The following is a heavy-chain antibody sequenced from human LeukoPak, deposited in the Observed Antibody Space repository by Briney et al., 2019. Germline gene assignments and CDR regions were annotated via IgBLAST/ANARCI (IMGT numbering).Heavy chain of an antibody. CDR3: ARGPPVTTEY. J-gene: IGHJ4*02. D-gene: IGHD4-17*01. Sequence: SETLSLTCSVSGGSVSSGSYYWSWIRQPTGKGLEWIGYISYSGSTNYNPSLKSRVTISVDTSKNQFSLKLSSVTAADTAVYYCARGPPVTTEYWGQGTLVTVSS. CDR1: GGSVSSGSYY. V-gene: IGHV4-61*01. CDR2: ISYSGST.